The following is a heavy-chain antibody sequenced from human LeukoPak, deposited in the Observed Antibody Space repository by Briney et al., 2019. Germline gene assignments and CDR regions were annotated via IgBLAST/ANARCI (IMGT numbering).Heavy chain of an antibody. V-gene: IGHV3-64*02. CDR3: ARVEKYSSSWIDL. CDR2: ISSNGGST. J-gene: IGHJ5*02. D-gene: IGHD6-13*01. CDR1: GFTFSDYA. Sequence: GGSLRLSCAASGFTFSDYAMHWVRQAPGKGLEYVSVISSNGGSTYYADSVKGRFTISRDNARNSLYLQMNSLRAEDTAVYYCARVEKYSSSWIDLWGQGTLVTVSS.